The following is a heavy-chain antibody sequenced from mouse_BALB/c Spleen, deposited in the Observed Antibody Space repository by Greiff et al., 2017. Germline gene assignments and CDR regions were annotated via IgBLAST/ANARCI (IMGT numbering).Heavy chain of an antibody. D-gene: IGHD1-2*01. V-gene: IGHV14-3*02. CDR3: ARITTATFAMDY. J-gene: IGHJ4*01. Sequence: EVKVVESGAELVKPGASVKLSCTASGFNIKDTYMHWVKQRPEQGLEWIGRIDPANGNTKYDPKFQGKATITADTSSNTAYLQLSSLTSEDTAVYYCARITTATFAMDYWGQGTSVTVSS. CDR2: IDPANGNT. CDR1: GFNIKDTY.